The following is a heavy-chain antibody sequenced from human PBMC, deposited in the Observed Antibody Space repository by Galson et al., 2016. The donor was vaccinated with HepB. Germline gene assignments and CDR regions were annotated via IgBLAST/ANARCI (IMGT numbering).Heavy chain of an antibody. CDR1: GFTFSNYW. Sequence: SLRLSCAASGFTFSNYWMHWVRQAPGKGLVWVSRITPDGAPKYADSVKGRFTTSRDNAKNTVYLQMSSLRAEDTAVYYCSPLPWKSGSEDPWGQGTVVTVSS. V-gene: IGHV3-74*01. J-gene: IGHJ5*02. D-gene: IGHD1-1*01. CDR2: ITPDGAP. CDR3: SPLPWKSGSEDP.